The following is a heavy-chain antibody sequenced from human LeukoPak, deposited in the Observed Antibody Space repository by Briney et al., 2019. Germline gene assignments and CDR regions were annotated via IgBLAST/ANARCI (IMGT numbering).Heavy chain of an antibody. CDR3: ASLGYCSSTSCYTAWFDP. J-gene: IGHJ5*02. Sequence: ASVKVSCKASGYTLTRYYMHWVRQAPGQGLEWMGIINPSGGSTSYAQNFQGRVTMTRDTSTSTAYMELSSLRSEDTAVYYCASLGYCSSTSCYTAWFDPWGQGTLVTVSS. V-gene: IGHV1-46*01. CDR2: INPSGGST. CDR1: GYTLTRYY. D-gene: IGHD2-2*02.